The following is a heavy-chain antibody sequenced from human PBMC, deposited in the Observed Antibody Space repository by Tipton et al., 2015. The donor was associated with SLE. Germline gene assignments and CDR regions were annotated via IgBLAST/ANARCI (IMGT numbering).Heavy chain of an antibody. CDR3: RYTNHSYYYYMDV. D-gene: IGHD1-14*01. V-gene: IGHV4-59*08. J-gene: IGHJ6*03. Sequence: GLVKPSETLSLTCSVSDGSIGSYYWSWIRQPPGKGLEWIGYIYYSGSTNYNPPLRSRVTISQDASKNQYSLKLSSVTAADTAVYYCRYTNHSYYYYMDVWRKGTTVTVSS. CDR1: DGSIGSYY. CDR2: IYYSGST.